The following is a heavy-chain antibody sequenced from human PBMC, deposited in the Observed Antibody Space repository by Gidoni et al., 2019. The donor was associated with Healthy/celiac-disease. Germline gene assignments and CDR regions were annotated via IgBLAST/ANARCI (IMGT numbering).Heavy chain of an antibody. J-gene: IGHJ6*03. Sequence: QVQLPQWGAGLFKPSETLSLTCAVYGGSFSCYYCSWIRQPPGKGLEWIGEINHSGSTNYNPSLKSRVTISVDTSKNQFSLKMSSVTAADTAVYYCARVGGATRGVMDVWGKGTTVTVSS. V-gene: IGHV4-34*01. D-gene: IGHD1-26*01. CDR1: GGSFSCYY. CDR2: INHSGST. CDR3: ARVGGATRGVMDV.